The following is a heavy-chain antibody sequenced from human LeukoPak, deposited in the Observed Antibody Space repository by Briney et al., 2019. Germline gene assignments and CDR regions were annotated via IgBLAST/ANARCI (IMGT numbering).Heavy chain of an antibody. CDR1: GFTFSSYS. Sequence: PGGALRLSCAAFGFTFSSYSMNGVRQAPGKGLEGVSSISSSSSYIYYADSVKGRFTISRDNAKNSLYLQMNSLRAEDTAVYYCARDKAHSGSYKRSFDYWGQGTLVTVST. CDR3: ARDKAHSGSYKRSFDY. V-gene: IGHV3-21*01. J-gene: IGHJ4*02. CDR2: ISSSSSYI. D-gene: IGHD1-26*01.